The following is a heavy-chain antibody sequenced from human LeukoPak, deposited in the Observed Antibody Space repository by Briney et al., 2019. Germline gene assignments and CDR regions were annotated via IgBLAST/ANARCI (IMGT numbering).Heavy chain of an antibody. V-gene: IGHV3-23*01. Sequence: GGSLRLSCAASGFTFSSFAMNWVRQDPGKGLEWVSTITGGGGGTYYADSVKGRFTISRDNSKNMLFLQMNSLRAEDTAVYYCAKQAVAGARNCFDPWGQGTPVTVSS. D-gene: IGHD6-19*01. CDR3: AKQAVAGARNCFDP. J-gene: IGHJ5*02. CDR2: ITGGGGGT. CDR1: GFTFSSFA.